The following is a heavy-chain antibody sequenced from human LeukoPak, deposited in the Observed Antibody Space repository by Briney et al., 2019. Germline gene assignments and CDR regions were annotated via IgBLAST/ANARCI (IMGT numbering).Heavy chain of an antibody. CDR2: INPSGGST. CDR1: GYTFTSYY. Sequence: ASVKVSCKASGYTFTSYYMHWVRQAPGQGLEWMGIINPSGGSTSYAQKFQGRVTMTRDMSTRTVYMELSSLRCEDTAVYYRARGYCSSNSWYKRSNWFDPWGQGTLVTVSS. J-gene: IGHJ5*02. V-gene: IGHV1-46*01. CDR3: ARGYCSSNSWYKRSNWFDP. D-gene: IGHD2-2*01.